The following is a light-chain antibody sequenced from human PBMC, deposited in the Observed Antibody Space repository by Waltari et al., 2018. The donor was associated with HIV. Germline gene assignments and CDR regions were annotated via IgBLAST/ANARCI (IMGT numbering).Light chain of an antibody. CDR3: RQANNFPDT. Sequence: EIDMTQAPSFISASVGARVIITCRGSQPISSDLAWYQQKPGQAPRLLISGASRLEAGVSSGFSGSGSDTNYTLTFRRLQVVDIASYFCRQANNFPDTFGQGTTLELK. CDR2: GAS. J-gene: IGKJ2*01. CDR1: QPISSD. V-gene: IGKV1-12*01.